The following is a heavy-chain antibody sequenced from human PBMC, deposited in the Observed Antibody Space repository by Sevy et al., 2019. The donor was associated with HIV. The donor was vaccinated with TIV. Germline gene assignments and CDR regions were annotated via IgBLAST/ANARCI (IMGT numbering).Heavy chain of an antibody. D-gene: IGHD3-10*02. J-gene: IGHJ4*02. CDR1: GFTFGDYA. Sequence: YLRLSCTASGFTFGDYAMNWFRQAPGKGLEGVGFIRTKAYGGTTEYAASVKGRFTISRDDSKSIAYLQMNSLKTEDTAVYDCTRGRYTYVPFDYWGQGTLVSVSS. CDR3: TRGRYTYVPFDY. V-gene: IGHV3-49*03. CDR2: IRTKAYGGTT.